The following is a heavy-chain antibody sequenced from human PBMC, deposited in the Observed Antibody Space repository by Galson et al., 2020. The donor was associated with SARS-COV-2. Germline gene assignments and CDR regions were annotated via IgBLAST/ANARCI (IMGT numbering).Heavy chain of an antibody. Sequence: SETLSLTYTVSGGSITSSENYWGWIRQSPGKGLEWIGSVYYTGDTYDNPPLKSRVTISVDTSKNQFSLRLRSVTAADTAVYYCVRHGLGMLYYDSRGYAEAWFDAWGQGTLVTVSS. CDR3: VRHGLGMLYYDSRGYAEAWFDA. D-gene: IGHD3-22*01. CDR1: GGSITSSENY. J-gene: IGHJ5*02. V-gene: IGHV4-39*01. CDR2: VYYTGDT.